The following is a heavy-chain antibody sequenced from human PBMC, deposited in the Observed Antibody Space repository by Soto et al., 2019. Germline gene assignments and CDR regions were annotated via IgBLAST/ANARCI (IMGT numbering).Heavy chain of an antibody. Sequence: QVQLVQSGAEVKKPGASVKLSCKAYGYTLTRNHMHWVRQAPGQGLEWMGIINPNDGGTGYAQKFQGRVTMTRDTSTRSVYMEVSTLRSEDTAVYYCARVSRQAFDIWGQGTMVTVSS. CDR2: INPNDGGT. CDR1: GYTLTRNH. D-gene: IGHD6-13*01. V-gene: IGHV1-46*01. CDR3: ARVSRQAFDI. J-gene: IGHJ3*02.